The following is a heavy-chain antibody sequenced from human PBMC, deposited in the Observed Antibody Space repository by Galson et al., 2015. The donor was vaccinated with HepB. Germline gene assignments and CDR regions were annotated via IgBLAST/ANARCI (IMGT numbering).Heavy chain of an antibody. Sequence: SLRLSCAASGFTFSSYSMNWVRQAPGKGLEWVSYISSSSSTIYYADSVKGRFTISRDNAKHSLYLQMNSLRAEDTAVYYCARSPFYGDYGPDYWGQGTLVTVSS. CDR3: ARSPFYGDYGPDY. V-gene: IGHV3-48*01. CDR2: ISSSSSTI. D-gene: IGHD4-17*01. CDR1: GFTFSSYS. J-gene: IGHJ4*02.